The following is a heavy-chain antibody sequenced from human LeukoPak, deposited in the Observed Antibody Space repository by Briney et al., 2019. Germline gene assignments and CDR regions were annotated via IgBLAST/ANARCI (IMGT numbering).Heavy chain of an antibody. Sequence: GGSLRLSCAASGNYWMHWVRQAPGKGLVWVSHINSDGSWTSYADSVKGRFTISKDNAKNTVYLQMNSLRVEDTAFYYCARDLAYSRLDYWGQGMLVTVSS. D-gene: IGHD5-18*01. V-gene: IGHV3-74*01. CDR1: GNYW. CDR2: INSDGSWT. CDR3: ARDLAYSRLDY. J-gene: IGHJ4*02.